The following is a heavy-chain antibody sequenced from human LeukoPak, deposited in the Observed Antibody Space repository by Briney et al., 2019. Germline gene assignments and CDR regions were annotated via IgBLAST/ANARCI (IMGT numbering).Heavy chain of an antibody. V-gene: IGHV4-34*01. CDR1: GGPFSGYF. CDR2: IHNSGTT. D-gene: IGHD3-10*01. J-gene: IGHJ4*02. CDR3: ARRCCHNLGSFPFDF. Sequence: PSETLSLTCAVSGGPFSGYFWSWIRQSSGKGLEWIGEIHNSGTTNYNPSLNSRVTISEDTSKNQFYLNLSSVTAADTAVYYCARRCCHNLGSFPFDFWGQGTLVTVSS.